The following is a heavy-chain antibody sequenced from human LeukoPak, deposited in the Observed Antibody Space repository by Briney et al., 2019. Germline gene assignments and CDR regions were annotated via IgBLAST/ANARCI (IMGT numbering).Heavy chain of an antibody. J-gene: IGHJ4*02. V-gene: IGHV3-30*18. CDR3: AKGLYSYGSRYYFDY. CDR1: GFTFSSYG. CDR2: ISYDGSNK. D-gene: IGHD5-18*01. Sequence: GGSLRLSCAASGFTFSSYGMHWVRQAPGKGLEWVAVISYDGSNKYYADSVKGRFTISRDNSKNTLYLQMNSLRAEDTAVYYCAKGLYSYGSRYYFDYWGQGTLVTVSS.